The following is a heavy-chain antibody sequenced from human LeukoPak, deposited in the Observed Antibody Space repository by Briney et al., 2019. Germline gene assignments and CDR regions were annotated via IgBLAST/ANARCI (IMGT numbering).Heavy chain of an antibody. CDR2: ISWNSGSI. CDR3: ATLGSSSSWAIDY. CDR1: GFTFDDYA. V-gene: IGHV3-9*01. Sequence: GGSLRPSCAASGFTFDDYAMHWVRQAPGKGLEWVSGISWNSGSIGYADSVKGRFTTSRDNAKNSLYLQMNSLRAEDTALYYCATLGSSSSWAIDYWGQGTLVTVSS. J-gene: IGHJ4*02. D-gene: IGHD6-13*01.